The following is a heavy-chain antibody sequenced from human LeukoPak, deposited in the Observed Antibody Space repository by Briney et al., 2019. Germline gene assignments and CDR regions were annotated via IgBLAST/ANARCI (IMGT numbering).Heavy chain of an antibody. Sequence: SETLSLTCAVSGGSISSATHYWSWIRQPPGKGLEWIGEINHSGSTNYNPSLKSRVTISVDTSKNQFSLKLSSVTAADTAVYYCARGVDILTGPYAFDIWGQGTMVTVSS. J-gene: IGHJ3*02. CDR3: ARGVDILTGPYAFDI. CDR1: GGSISSATHY. CDR2: INHSGST. V-gene: IGHV4-34*01. D-gene: IGHD3-9*01.